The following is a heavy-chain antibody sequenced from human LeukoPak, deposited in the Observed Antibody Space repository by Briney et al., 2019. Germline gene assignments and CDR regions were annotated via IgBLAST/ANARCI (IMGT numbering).Heavy chain of an antibody. CDR3: ARGKLGYYYYHMDA. CDR2: IIPIYGTP. D-gene: IGHD3-3*02. J-gene: IGHJ6*03. CDR1: GGTLSGYA. Sequence: SVKVSCKASGGTLSGYAISWVRQAPGQGLEWMGGIIPIYGTPHSAQKFQGRVTITTDESTSIAFMDLSSLRSEDTAVYYCARGKLGYYYYHMDAWGKGTTVTVSS. V-gene: IGHV1-69*05.